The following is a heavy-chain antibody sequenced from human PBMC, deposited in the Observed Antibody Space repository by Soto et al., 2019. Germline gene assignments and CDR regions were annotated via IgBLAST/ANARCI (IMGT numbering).Heavy chain of an antibody. V-gene: IGHV4-39*07. J-gene: IGHJ5*02. D-gene: IGHD6-6*01. Sequence: SETLSITCTVSGDSISDCSWYWSRQRPPPGKGLEWIGEINHSGSTNYNPSLKSRVTISVDTSKNQFSLKLSSVTAADTAVYYCARVIIAARPRRFDPWGQGTLVTVPQ. CDR2: INHSGST. CDR1: GDSISDCSWY. CDR3: ARVIIAARPRRFDP.